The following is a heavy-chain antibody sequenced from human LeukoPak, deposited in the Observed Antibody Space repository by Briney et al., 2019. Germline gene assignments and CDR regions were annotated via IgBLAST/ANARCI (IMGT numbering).Heavy chain of an antibody. CDR1: GFTFSNSW. CDR2: INSDGSDT. CDR3: AKDLVEAVAGTGAWFDP. V-gene: IGHV3-74*01. J-gene: IGHJ5*02. D-gene: IGHD6-19*01. Sequence: PGGSLRLSCAASGFTFSNSWMHWVRQAPGEGLVWVSRINSDGSDTWYADSVKGRFTISRDNSKNTLYLQMNSLRAEDTAVYYCAKDLVEAVAGTGAWFDPWGQGTLVTVSS.